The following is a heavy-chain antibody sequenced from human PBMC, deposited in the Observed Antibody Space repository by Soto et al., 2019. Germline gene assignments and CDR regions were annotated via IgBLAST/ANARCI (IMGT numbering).Heavy chain of an antibody. V-gene: IGHV3-33*01. CDR3: ARGGVYGDYGE. D-gene: IGHD4-17*01. CDR2: IWYDGSNK. CDR1: GFTFSSYG. J-gene: IGHJ4*02. Sequence: ESGGGVVQPGRSLRLSCAASGFTFSSYGMHWVRQAPGKGLEWVAVIWYDGSNKYYADSVKGRFTISRDNSKNTLYLQMNSLRAEDTTVYYCARGGVYGDYGEWGQGTLVTVSS.